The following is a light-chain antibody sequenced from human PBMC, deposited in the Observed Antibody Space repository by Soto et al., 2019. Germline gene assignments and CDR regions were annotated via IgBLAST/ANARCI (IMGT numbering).Light chain of an antibody. CDR3: QQYVNWPPRWT. J-gene: IGKJ1*01. CDR2: GAS. V-gene: IGKV3-15*01. Sequence: EIVMTQSPATLSVSPGERVTLSCRASQSVRSNLAWYQQKPGQAPRLLMYGASTRATGIPARFSGSGSGTEFTLTISSLQSEVFAVYHCQQYVNWPPRWTFGQGTKVEIK. CDR1: QSVRSN.